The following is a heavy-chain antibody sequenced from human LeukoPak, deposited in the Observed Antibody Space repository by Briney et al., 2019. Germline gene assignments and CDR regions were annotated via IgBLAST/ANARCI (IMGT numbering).Heavy chain of an antibody. CDR2: ISAYNGNT. D-gene: IGHD1-26*01. Sequence: ASVKVSCTASGYTFTSYGISWVRQAPGQGLEWMGWISAYNGNTNYAQKLQGRVTMTTDTSTSTAYMELRNLKSDDTAVYYCARSGGYYFYMDVWGKGTTVTVSS. V-gene: IGHV1-18*01. J-gene: IGHJ6*03. CDR1: GYTFTSYG. CDR3: ARSGGYYFYMDV.